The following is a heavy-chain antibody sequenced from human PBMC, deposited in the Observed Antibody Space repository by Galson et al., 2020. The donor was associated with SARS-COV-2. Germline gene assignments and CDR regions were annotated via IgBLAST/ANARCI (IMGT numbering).Heavy chain of an antibody. CDR2: ITHDGSKK. J-gene: IGHJ4*02. CDR1: GLTFSSSA. Sequence: TGRPLRLSCAASGLTFSSSAMHWVRQAPGKGLEGVAVITHDGSKKYYADSVKGRFTISRNNSKITLYLQMNSLRAEDTAVYYCARDLGGYFDYWGQGTLVIVSS. CDR3: ARDLGGYFDY. D-gene: IGHD3-16*01. V-gene: IGHV3-30-3*01.